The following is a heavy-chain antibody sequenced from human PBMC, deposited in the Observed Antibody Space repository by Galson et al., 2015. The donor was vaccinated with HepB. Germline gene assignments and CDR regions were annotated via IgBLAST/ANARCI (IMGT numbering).Heavy chain of an antibody. D-gene: IGHD1-1*01. CDR2: IRGKAHGGTT. J-gene: IGHJ6*02. V-gene: IGHV3-49*03. Sequence: SLRLSCAASGFTFGDHAMSWFRQAPGKGLEWEGFIRGKAHGGTTEYAASVKGRFTISRDDSRSIAYLQMNSLKTEDTAVYYCSRPLSTTSYYCYGVDVWGQGTTVTVSS. CDR3: SRPLSTTSYYCYGVDV. CDR1: GFTFGDHA.